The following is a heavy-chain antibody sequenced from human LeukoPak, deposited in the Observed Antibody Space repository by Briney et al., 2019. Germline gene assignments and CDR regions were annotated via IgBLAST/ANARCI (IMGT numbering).Heavy chain of an antibody. J-gene: IGHJ4*01. CDR3: ARGSTAAAPGWVY. CDR1: GFSFTDYA. V-gene: IGHV3-23*01. CDR2: VSGHGDTT. D-gene: IGHD6-19*01. Sequence: GGSLRLSCAASGFSFTDYAMSWARQPPGKGLEWVSAVSGHGDTTDYVDSVKGRFTISRDNSRNTVHQQIDSLRIEDTGVYYCARGSTAAAPGWVYWGHGTLVTVSS.